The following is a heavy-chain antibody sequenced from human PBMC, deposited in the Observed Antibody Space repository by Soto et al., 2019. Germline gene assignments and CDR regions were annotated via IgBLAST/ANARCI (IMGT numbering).Heavy chain of an antibody. D-gene: IGHD4-17*01. Sequence: GGSLRLSCTASGFTFRNYAMSWVRQAPGKGLQWVSAISGNGGTTYYADSVKGRFTLSRDNFKDTLYLQMNSLRTEDTAVYYCAKDLNTVTTGHYYYGMDVWGQGTTVTVSS. CDR1: GFTFRNYA. J-gene: IGHJ6*02. V-gene: IGHV3-23*01. CDR3: AKDLNTVTTGHYYYGMDV. CDR2: ISGNGGTT.